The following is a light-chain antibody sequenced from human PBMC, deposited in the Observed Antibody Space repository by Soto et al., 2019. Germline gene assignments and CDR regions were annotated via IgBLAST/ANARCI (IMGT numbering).Light chain of an antibody. V-gene: IGKV3-20*01. CDR3: EQYGSSPRT. CDR1: QSVSSSY. Sequence: DIVLTKCAGAPSFSAGGRATLSCRGSQSVSSSYLAWYQQKPGPAPRLLIYGASSRATGIPDRFSGSGSGTDFTLTISRLEPDDLAVYYCEQYGSSPRTFGQGTNVDIK. J-gene: IGKJ1*01. CDR2: GAS.